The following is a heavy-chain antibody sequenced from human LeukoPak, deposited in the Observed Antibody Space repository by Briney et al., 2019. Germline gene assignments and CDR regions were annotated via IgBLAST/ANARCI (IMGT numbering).Heavy chain of an antibody. D-gene: IGHD6-19*01. Sequence: PGGSLRLSCAASGFTFSDYYMSWIRQAPGKGLEWVSYISSSGSTIYYADSVKGRFTISRDNAKNSLYLQMNSLRAEDPAVYYCAREEAGYSSGWYWSSYYFDYWGQGTLVTVSS. V-gene: IGHV3-11*04. CDR1: GFTFSDYY. CDR2: ISSSGSTI. CDR3: AREEAGYSSGWYWSSYYFDY. J-gene: IGHJ4*02.